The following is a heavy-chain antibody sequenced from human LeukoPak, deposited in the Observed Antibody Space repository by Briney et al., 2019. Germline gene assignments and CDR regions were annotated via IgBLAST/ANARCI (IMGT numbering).Heavy chain of an antibody. CDR2: IIPIFGTA. Sequence: ASVKVSCKASGGTFSSYAISWVRQAPGQGLGWMGGIIPIFGTANYAQKFQGRVTITADESTSTAYMELSSLRSEDTAVYYCARPKPLYCSGGSCYQRRYYYYYGMDVWGQGTTVTVSS. CDR3: ARPKPLYCSGGSCYQRRYYYYYGMDV. J-gene: IGHJ6*02. CDR1: GGTFSSYA. V-gene: IGHV1-69*13. D-gene: IGHD2-15*01.